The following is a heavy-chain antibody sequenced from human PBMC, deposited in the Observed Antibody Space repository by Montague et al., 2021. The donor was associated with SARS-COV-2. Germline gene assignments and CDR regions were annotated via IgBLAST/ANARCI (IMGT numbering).Heavy chain of an antibody. J-gene: IGHJ5*02. CDR1: AGSISTNSYY. CDR2: ISYSGST. D-gene: IGHD3-10*01. CDR3: ARLWDFYGSGSYKNSWFDP. V-gene: IGHV4-39*02. Sequence: SETLSLTCTVSAGSISTNSYYWAWIRQPPGKGLEWIGSISYSGSTYFNPSLESRLTISVDTSKNHFSLKLSSVTAADTAVHYCARLWDFYGSGSYKNSWFDPWGQGTRVTVSS.